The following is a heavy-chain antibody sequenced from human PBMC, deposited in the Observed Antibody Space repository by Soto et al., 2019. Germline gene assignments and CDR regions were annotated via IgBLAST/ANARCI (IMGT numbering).Heavy chain of an antibody. D-gene: IGHD3-22*01. V-gene: IGHV1-69*01. Sequence: QVQLVQSGAEVKKPGSSVKVSCKASGGTFSSYAISWVRQAPGQGLEWMGGIIPIFGTANYAQKFQGRVTITADESTSTVYMELSSLRSEDTAVYYCAREAQYYYDSCGYYYGYWGQGTLVTVSS. CDR3: AREAQYYYDSCGYYYGY. CDR2: IIPIFGTA. CDR1: GGTFSSYA. J-gene: IGHJ4*02.